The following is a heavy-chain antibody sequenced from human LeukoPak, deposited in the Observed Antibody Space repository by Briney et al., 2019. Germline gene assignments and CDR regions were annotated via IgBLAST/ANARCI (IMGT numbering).Heavy chain of an antibody. CDR3: ARQGHNFFDY. Sequence: GESLKISCKGSGYSFTSYWISWVRQMPGKGLEWMGRIDPSDSYTDYSPSFQGHVTISADKSISTAYLQWSTLKASDTAMYYCARQGHNFFDYWGQGTLVTVSS. V-gene: IGHV5-10-1*01. CDR1: GYSFTSYW. J-gene: IGHJ4*02. CDR2: IDPSDSYT.